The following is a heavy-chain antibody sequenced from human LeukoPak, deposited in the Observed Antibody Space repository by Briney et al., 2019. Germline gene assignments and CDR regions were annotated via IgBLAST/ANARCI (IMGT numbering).Heavy chain of an antibody. V-gene: IGHV3-30*04. CDR2: VSYDGTDK. J-gene: IGHJ4*02. Sequence: PGGSLRLSCAASGFTFSSYAIHWVRQAPGKGLEWVAGVSYDGTDKYYADSVKGRFSIPRDNSKNTLFLQMNSLKPEDTAVFYCARVGHILGAKLDYWGQGTLVTVSS. CDR1: GFTFSSYA. CDR3: ARVGHILGAKLDY. D-gene: IGHD1-26*01.